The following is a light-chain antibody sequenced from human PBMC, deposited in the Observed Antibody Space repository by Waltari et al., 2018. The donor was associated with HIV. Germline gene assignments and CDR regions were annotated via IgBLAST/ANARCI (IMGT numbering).Light chain of an antibody. CDR3: QQYSRTPLT. J-gene: IGKJ4*01. CDR1: RTVLYNRNY. CDR2: WAS. V-gene: IGKV4-1*01. Sequence: DIVMTQSPDSLAVSLGARATVTCTSSRTVLYNRNYLAWYQQKPGQPPKLLIYWASTRESGVPDRFSGSWSGTDFTLTISSLQAEDVAVYYCQQYSRTPLTFGGGTKVDIK.